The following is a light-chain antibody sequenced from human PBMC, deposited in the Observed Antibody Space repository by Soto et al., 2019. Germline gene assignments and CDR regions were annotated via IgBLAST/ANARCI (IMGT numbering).Light chain of an antibody. J-gene: IGKJ1*01. CDR3: QQYNDWPPWT. CDR1: QSVSNN. V-gene: IGKV3-15*01. Sequence: EILMTQSPATLSVSPGDRATLSCRASQSVSNNLAWYQQRPGQAPRLLIYGASTRATGMPARFSGRGSGTEYTRTSSSLQSEEFAGYYCQQYNDWPPWTFGQGTKVEIK. CDR2: GAS.